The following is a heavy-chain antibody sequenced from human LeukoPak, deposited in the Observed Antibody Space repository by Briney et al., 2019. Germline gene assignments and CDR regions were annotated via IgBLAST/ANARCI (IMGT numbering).Heavy chain of an antibody. CDR2: ISYDGSNK. CDR3: ARDAKVYDFWSGYSNLYYYYGMDV. V-gene: IGHV3-30-3*01. J-gene: IGHJ6*02. D-gene: IGHD3-3*01. Sequence: PGGSLRLSCAASGFTFSSYAMHWVRQAPGKGLEWVAVISYDGSNKYYADSVKGRFTISRDNSKNTLYLQMNSLRAEDTAVYYCARDAKVYDFWSGYSNLYYYYGMDVWGQGTTVTVSS. CDR1: GFTFSSYA.